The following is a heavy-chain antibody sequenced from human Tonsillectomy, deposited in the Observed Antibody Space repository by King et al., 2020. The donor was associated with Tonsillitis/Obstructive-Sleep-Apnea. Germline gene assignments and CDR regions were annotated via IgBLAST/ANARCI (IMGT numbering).Heavy chain of an antibody. CDR1: GFTFDDYA. D-gene: IGHD3-3*01. V-gene: IGHV3-43*02. CDR2: ISGDGGST. CDR3: AKDRVGVTIFGVVMDV. Sequence: MQLVQSGGGVVQPGGSLRLSCAASGFTFDDYAMHWGRQAPGKGLEWVSLISGDGGSTDYADSVKGRFTISRDNSKNSLYLQMNRLRTEDTALYYCAKDRVGVTIFGVVMDVWGKGTTVTVSS. J-gene: IGHJ6*04.